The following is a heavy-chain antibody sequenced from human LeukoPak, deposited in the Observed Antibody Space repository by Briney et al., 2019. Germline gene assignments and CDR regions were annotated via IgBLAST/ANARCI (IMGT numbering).Heavy chain of an antibody. D-gene: IGHD3-10*01. V-gene: IGHV4-39*01. CDR3: ARQGSVVQGVIHPFDY. J-gene: IGHJ4*02. CDR2: VYYSGTT. Sequence: SETLSLTCTVSGGSISSNYYYWDWIRQPPGKGLGWIGNVYYSGTTYYNPSLKSRITISVDTSKNQFSLRLSSVTAADTAVHYCARQGSVVQGVIHPFDYWGQGTLVTVYS. CDR1: GGSISSNYYY.